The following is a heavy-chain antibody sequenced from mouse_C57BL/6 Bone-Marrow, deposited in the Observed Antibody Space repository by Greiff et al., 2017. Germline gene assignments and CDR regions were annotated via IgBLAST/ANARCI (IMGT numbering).Heavy chain of an antibody. CDR2: IYPGDGDT. D-gene: IGHD2-2*01. V-gene: IGHV1-80*01. J-gene: IGHJ2*01. CDR1: GYAFSSYW. CDR3: RYYGYHFDY. Sequence: VQLQQSGASVKISCKASGYAFSSYWMNWVKQRPGKGLEWIGQIYPGDGDTNYNGKFKGKATLTADKSSRTAYMQLSSLTAEDSAVYFCRYYGYHFDYWGQGTTLTVSA.